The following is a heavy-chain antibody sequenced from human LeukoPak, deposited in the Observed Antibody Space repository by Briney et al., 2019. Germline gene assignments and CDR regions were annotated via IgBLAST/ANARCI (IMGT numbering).Heavy chain of an antibody. CDR3: ARSPSTGPDY. CDR2: IYYSGST. CDR1: GASISSYY. J-gene: IGHJ4*02. D-gene: IGHD1-1*01. Sequence: SETLSLTCTVSGASISSYYRSWIRQPPGKGLEWIGYIYYSGSTNYNPSLKSRVTMSVDTSKNQFSLNLSSVTAADTAVYYCARSPSTGPDYWGQGTLVTVSS. V-gene: IGHV4-59*08.